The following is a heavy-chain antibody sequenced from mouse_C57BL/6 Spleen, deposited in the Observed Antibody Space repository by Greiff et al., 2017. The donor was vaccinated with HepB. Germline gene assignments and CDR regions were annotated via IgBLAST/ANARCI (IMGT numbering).Heavy chain of an antibody. CDR3: ARKPSTTMVTTHFDY. CDR2: INPSSGYT. J-gene: IGHJ2*01. V-gene: IGHV1-4*01. Sequence: QVQLQQSGAELARPGASVKMSCKASGYTFTSYTMHWVKQRPGQGLEWIGYINPSSGYTKYNQKFKDKATLTADKSSSTAYMQLSSLTSEDSAVYYCARKPSTTMVTTHFDYWGQGTTLTVSS. D-gene: IGHD2-2*01. CDR1: GYTFTSYT.